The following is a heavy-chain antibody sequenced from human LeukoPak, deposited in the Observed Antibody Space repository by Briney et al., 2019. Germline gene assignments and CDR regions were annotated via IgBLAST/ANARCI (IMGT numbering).Heavy chain of an antibody. V-gene: IGHV3-23*01. CDR1: GFTFDYYG. Sequence: GGSLRLSCIASGFTFDYYGMNWVRQAPGKGLEWVSVISGSGGRTYHADSVKGRFTISRDNSKNTLYLQMNSLRAEDTAVYYCARGDGSGWYFDYWGQGALVTVSS. D-gene: IGHD6-19*01. CDR3: ARGDGSGWYFDY. CDR2: ISGSGGRT. J-gene: IGHJ4*02.